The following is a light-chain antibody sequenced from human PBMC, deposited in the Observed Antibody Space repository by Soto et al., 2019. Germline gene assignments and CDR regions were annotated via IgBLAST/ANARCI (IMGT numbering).Light chain of an antibody. CDR3: QQYNSMLS. V-gene: IGKV1-33*01. CDR2: DAS. J-gene: IGKJ4*01. Sequence: DLQMTQSPSSLSASEGDRVTITCQSSHDVSRNLNWFQQKPGEAPQLLIYDASNLERGVPSRFSGSGSGTDFTLTISSLQPEDVPTYYCQQYNSMLSFGGGTEVEIK. CDR1: HDVSRN.